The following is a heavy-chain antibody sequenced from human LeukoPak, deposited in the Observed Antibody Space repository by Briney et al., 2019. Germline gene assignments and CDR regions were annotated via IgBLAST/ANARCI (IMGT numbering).Heavy chain of an antibody. J-gene: IGHJ4*02. D-gene: IGHD3-22*01. CDR3: AGSYDSSGYYYYFDY. V-gene: IGHV4-59*12. CDR2: IYYSGST. CDR1: GGSISSYY. Sequence: PSETLSLTCTVSGGSISSYYWSWIRQPPGEGLEWIGFIYYSGSTNYSPSLKSRVTISVDTSKNQFSLKLTSVTAADTAVYYCAGSYDSSGYYYYFDYWGQGTLVTVSS.